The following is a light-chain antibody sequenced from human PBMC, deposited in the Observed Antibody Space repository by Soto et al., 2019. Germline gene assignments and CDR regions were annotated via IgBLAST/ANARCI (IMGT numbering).Light chain of an antibody. V-gene: IGKV3-20*01. CDR1: QTASSRH. Sequence: EIVLTQSPGALSLSPGERATLSCRASQTASSRHLAWYQQKPGQAPRLLIYDASSRATGISDRFSGSGSGTHFTRTISRLETEDFAVYYCQQYCRSAYTFGQWTKVEIK. J-gene: IGKJ2*01. CDR2: DAS. CDR3: QQYCRSAYT.